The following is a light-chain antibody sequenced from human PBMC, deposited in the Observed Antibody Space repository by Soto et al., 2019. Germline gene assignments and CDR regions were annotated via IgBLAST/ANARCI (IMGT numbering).Light chain of an antibody. V-gene: IGLV2-14*01. CDR2: GVT. Sequence: QPASVSGSPGQSITISCTGTSSDVGANNFVSWYQQHPGKAPKLLIYGVTNRPSGVSNRFSGSKSGNTASLSISGLQADDDGDYYCSSYANTYNWVFGGGTKVTVL. J-gene: IGLJ3*02. CDR1: SSDVGANNF. CDR3: SSYANTYNWV.